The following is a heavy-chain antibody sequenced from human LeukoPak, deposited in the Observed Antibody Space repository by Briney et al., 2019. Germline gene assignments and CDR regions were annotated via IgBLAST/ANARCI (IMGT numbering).Heavy chain of an antibody. Sequence: GGSLRLSCAASGLTFSNYAMSWVRQAPGKGLEWVSSISSSSSYIYYADSMKGRFTISRDNAKNSLYLQMNSLRAEDTAVYYCAREGAKTYDYVWGSSYSYYYYMDVWGKGTTVTVSS. J-gene: IGHJ6*03. V-gene: IGHV3-21*01. CDR2: ISSSSSYI. CDR3: AREGAKTYDYVWGSSYSYYYYMDV. D-gene: IGHD3-16*01. CDR1: GLTFSNYA.